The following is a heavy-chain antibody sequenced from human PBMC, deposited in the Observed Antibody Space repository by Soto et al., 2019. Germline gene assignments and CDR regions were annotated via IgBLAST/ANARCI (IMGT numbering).Heavy chain of an antibody. CDR1: DFSLSNAW. J-gene: IGHJ2*01. CDR2: IKSSTDGGTT. Sequence: EVQLVESGGGSVKPGGSLRLSCAASDFSLSNAWMNWVRQAPGKGLEWVGRIKSSTDGGTTDYAAPVKGRFTISRDDSKQTLYLQINSQNTEDTAVYYCAPLPPDWSFDLWGRGTLVTVSS. CDR3: APLPPDWSFDL. V-gene: IGHV3-15*07.